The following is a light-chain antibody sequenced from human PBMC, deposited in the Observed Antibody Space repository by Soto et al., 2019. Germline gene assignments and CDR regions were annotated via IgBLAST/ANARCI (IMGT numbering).Light chain of an antibody. CDR3: QQRSNWPPIT. CDR1: QSVSSY. V-gene: IGKV3-11*01. Sequence: EIVLTQSPATLSLSPGESATLSCRASQSVSSYLAWYQQKPGQAPRLLIYDASNRATGIPARFSCSGCGANFTLTISSLATEDFAAYYCQQRSNWPPITFGQGTRVEIK. J-gene: IGKJ5*01. CDR2: DAS.